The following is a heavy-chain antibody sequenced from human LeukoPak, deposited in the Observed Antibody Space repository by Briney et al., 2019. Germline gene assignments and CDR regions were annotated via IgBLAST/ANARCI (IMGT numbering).Heavy chain of an antibody. J-gene: IGHJ4*02. Sequence: GGSLRLSCAASGLTFSRFAMRWVRQAPGKGLEWVSSVSGSGGATYYADSVKGRFTISRDNSKNTLFLQMSSLRVEDTAIYYCSKEGTYYDSSGYYTHWGQGTLVAVSS. CDR1: GLTFSRFA. CDR3: SKEGTYYDSSGYYTH. D-gene: IGHD3-22*01. CDR2: VSGSGGAT. V-gene: IGHV3-23*01.